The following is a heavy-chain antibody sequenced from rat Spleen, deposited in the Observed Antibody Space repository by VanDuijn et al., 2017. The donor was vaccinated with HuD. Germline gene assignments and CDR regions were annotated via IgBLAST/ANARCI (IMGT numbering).Heavy chain of an antibody. Sequence: EVQLQESGPGLVKPSQSLSLTCSVTGHSITSGYRWNWIRKFPGNRLEWLGYINNAGSTNYNPSLKSRISITRDTSKNQFFLQVDSVTTEDTATYYCARHGDYGYPWFAYWGQGTLVTVSS. V-gene: IGHV3-3*01. CDR1: GHSITSGYR. J-gene: IGHJ3*01. CDR3: ARHGDYGYPWFAY. CDR2: INNAGST. D-gene: IGHD1-7*01.